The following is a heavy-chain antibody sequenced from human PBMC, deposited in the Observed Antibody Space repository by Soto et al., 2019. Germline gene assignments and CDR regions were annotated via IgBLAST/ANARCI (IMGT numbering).Heavy chain of an antibody. D-gene: IGHD6-13*01. Sequence: GGSLRLSCAASGFTFSSYSMNWVRQAPGKGLEWVSSISSSSSYIYYADSVKGRFTISRDNAKNSLYLQMNSLRAEDTAVYYCARVRSSSWSSITNYYYGMDVWGQGTTVTVSS. CDR3: ARVRSSSWSSITNYYYGMDV. CDR1: GFTFSSYS. V-gene: IGHV3-21*01. CDR2: ISSSSSYI. J-gene: IGHJ6*02.